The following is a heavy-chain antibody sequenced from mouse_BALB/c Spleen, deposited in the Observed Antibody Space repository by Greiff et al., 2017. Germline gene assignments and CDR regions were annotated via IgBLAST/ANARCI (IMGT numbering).Heavy chain of an antibody. D-gene: IGHD2-1*01. CDR1: GFTFSSYA. J-gene: IGHJ2*01. CDR3: ARELQGFDY. CDR2: ISSGGST. V-gene: IGHV5-6-5*01. Sequence: DVMLVESGGGLVKPGGSLKLSCAASGFTFSSYAMSWVRQTPEKRLEWVASISSGGSTYYPDSVKGRFTISRDNARNILYLQMSSLRSEDAAMYYCARELQGFDYWGQGTTLTVSS.